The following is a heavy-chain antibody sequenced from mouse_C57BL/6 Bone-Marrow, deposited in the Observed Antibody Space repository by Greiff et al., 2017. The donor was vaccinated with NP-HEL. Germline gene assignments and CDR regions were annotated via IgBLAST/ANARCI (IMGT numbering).Heavy chain of an antibody. J-gene: IGHJ1*03. V-gene: IGHV1-64*01. CDR3: ARERTVVARYFDV. Sequence: QVQLQQPGAELVKPGASVKLSCKASGYTFTSYWMHWVKQRPGQGLEWIGMIHPNSGSTNYNEKFKSKATLTVDKSSSTAYMQLSSLTSEDSAVYYCARERTVVARYFDVWGTGTTVTVSS. CDR2: IHPNSGST. D-gene: IGHD1-1*01. CDR1: GYTFTSYW.